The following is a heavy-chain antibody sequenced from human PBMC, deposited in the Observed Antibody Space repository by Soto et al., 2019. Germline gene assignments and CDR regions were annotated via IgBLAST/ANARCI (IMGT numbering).Heavy chain of an antibody. J-gene: IGHJ6*02. V-gene: IGHV1-3*01. CDR2: INAGNGNT. Sequence: ASVKVSCKASGYTFTSYAMHWVRQAPGQRLEWMGWINAGNGNTKYSQKFQGRVTITRDTSASTAYMELSSLRSEDTAVYYCARHATDYDILTGPFYGMYVWGQGTTVTVS. D-gene: IGHD3-9*01. CDR1: GYTFTSYA. CDR3: ARHATDYDILTGPFYGMYV.